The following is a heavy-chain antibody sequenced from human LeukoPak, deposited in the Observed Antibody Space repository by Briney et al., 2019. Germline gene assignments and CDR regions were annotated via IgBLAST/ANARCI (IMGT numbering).Heavy chain of an antibody. CDR2: IYSSGST. CDR1: GGSISGGTYY. V-gene: IGHV4-39*01. D-gene: IGHD1-26*01. Sequence: PSETLSLTCTVSGGSISGGTYYWGWVRQPPGKGLEWIGSIYSSGSTYYNPSLKSRVTISVDTSKNQFSLNLSSVTAADTAVYYSARLALVGASRVVDYWGQGTLVTVSS. CDR3: ARLALVGASRVVDY. J-gene: IGHJ4*02.